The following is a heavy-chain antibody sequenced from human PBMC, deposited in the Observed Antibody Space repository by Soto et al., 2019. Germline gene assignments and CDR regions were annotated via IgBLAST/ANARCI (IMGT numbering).Heavy chain of an antibody. CDR1: GGSVSRDSNF. CDR2: IYYSGPT. Sequence: LSLTCTVSGGSVSRDSNFWSWIRQPPGKGLEWIGYIYYSGPTRYNPSLESRVTISIDSSKNQVSLNLTSVTAADTAVYYCARGYRHYAHWGRGTLVTVSS. D-gene: IGHD4-4*01. J-gene: IGHJ4*02. CDR3: ARGYRHYAH. V-gene: IGHV4-61*01.